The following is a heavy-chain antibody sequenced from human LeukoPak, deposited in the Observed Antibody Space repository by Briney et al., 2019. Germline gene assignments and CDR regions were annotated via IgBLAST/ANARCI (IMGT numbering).Heavy chain of an antibody. CDR3: AKQPDSGYLYFDF. V-gene: IGHV3-30*18. Sequence: GGSLRLSCAASGFTFSSYGMHWVRQAPGKGLEWVAVISYDGNNKYYADSVKGRFTISRDNSKNTLYLQMNSLRAEDTAVSYCAKQPDSGYLYFDFCGHGTLGTVS. CDR2: ISYDGNNK. J-gene: IGHJ4*01. CDR1: GFTFSSYG. D-gene: IGHD5-12*01.